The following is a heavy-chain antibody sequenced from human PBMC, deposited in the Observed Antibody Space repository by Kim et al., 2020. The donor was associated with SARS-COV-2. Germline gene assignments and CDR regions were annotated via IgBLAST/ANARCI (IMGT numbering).Heavy chain of an antibody. CDR2: IYYSGST. D-gene: IGHD3-22*01. V-gene: IGHV4-39*01. J-gene: IGHJ4*02. CDR1: GGSISSSSYY. CDR3: ARLHTLNYYDSSGYYYFDY. Sequence: SETLSLTCTVSGGSISSSSYYWGWIRQPPGKGLEWIGSIYYSGSTYYNPSLKSRVTISVDTSKNQFSLKLSSVTAADTAVYYCARLHTLNYYDSSGYYYFDYWGQGTLVTVSS.